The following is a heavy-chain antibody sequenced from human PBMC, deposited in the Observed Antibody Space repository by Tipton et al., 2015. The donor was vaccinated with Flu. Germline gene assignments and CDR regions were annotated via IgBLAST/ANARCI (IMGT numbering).Heavy chain of an antibody. Sequence: QLVQSGAEVKKPGESLKISCKGSGYSFTSYWIAWERQMPGEGLEWMGMIYPGNSDTRYSPSFQGQVTISADTSISTAYLQWGSRKASDPAMYSCESPAYTPCSNSWYGGYRGQGTPVTGSS. CDR1: GYSFTSYW. D-gene: IGHD6-13*01. CDR3: ESPAYTPCSNSWYGGY. J-gene: IGHJ4*02. CDR2: IYPGNSDT. V-gene: IGHV5-51*01.